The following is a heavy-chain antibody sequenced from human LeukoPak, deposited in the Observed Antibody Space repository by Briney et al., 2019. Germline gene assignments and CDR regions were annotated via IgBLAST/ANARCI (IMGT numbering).Heavy chain of an antibody. J-gene: IGHJ4*02. CDR1: GDSVSSKSAA. V-gene: IGHV6-1*01. CDR3: ARNLRSAAGTDFDY. D-gene: IGHD6-13*01. CDR2: TYYRSKWSS. Sequence: SQTLSLTCAISGDSVSSKSAAWNWIRQSPSRGLEWLGRTYYRSKWSSGYAESVKSRITINPDTSKNQFSLQLKSVTPEDTAVYYCARNLRSAAGTDFDYWGQGTLVTVSS.